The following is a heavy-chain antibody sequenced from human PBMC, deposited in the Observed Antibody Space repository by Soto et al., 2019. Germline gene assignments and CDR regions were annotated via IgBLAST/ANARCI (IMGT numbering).Heavy chain of an antibody. CDR3: ARGYFGSGASLDV. Sequence: EVQLVESGGALVQPGGSLRLSCAASGFTFSMYDMHWVRQSRGNGLEWISYISSAGETYYSDSVKGRFTISRENAKNSLYLQMNGLTAGDTAVYYCARGYFGSGASLDVWGQGTTVTVS. J-gene: IGHJ6*02. CDR2: ISSAGET. V-gene: IGHV3-13*04. D-gene: IGHD3-10*01. CDR1: GFTFSMYD.